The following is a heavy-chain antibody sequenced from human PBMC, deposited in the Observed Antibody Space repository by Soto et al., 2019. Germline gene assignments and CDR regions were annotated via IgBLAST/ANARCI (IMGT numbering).Heavy chain of an antibody. D-gene: IGHD3-3*01. V-gene: IGHV1-3*01. Sequence: GASVKVYCKASGYTFTSYAMHWVRQAPGQRLEWMGWINAGNGNTKYSQKFQGRVTITRDTSASTAYMELSSLRSEDTAVYYCARDRYITIFGVTPTAPFDPWGQGTLVTVSS. CDR2: INAGNGNT. CDR1: GYTFTSYA. J-gene: IGHJ5*02. CDR3: ARDRYITIFGVTPTAPFDP.